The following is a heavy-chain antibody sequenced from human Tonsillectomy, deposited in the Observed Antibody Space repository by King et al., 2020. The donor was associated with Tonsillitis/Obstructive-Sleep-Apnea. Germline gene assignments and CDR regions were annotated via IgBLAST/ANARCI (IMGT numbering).Heavy chain of an antibody. CDR3: TTLWFRELATDY. CDR2: IKRKTDGGTK. J-gene: IGHJ4*02. CDR1: GFTFSNAW. V-gene: IGHV3-15*01. D-gene: IGHD3-10*01. Sequence: VQLVESGGGLVKPGGSLRLSCAASGFTFSNAWMSWVRQAPGKVLEWVGRIKRKTDGGTKDYAAPVKGRFTISRDDSKTTLYLQMNSLKTGDTAVYYCTTLWFRELATDYWGQGTLVTVSS.